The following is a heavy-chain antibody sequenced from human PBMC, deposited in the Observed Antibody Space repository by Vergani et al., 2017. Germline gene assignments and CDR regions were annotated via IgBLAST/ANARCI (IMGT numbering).Heavy chain of an antibody. J-gene: IGHJ6*02. V-gene: IGHV3-15*07. CDR2: IKSTFDRGTT. Sequence: EVQLVESGGGIVKPGGSLRLSCVASGFSFRNAWMNWVRRTPGKGLEWVGRIKSTFDRGTTDYAAAVKGRFAISRDDSKNTLFLQMNGLKTEDIGVYYCTTDPRYCGDGSCYWLRDHHYYGMDVWGQGTTVTGSS. CDR3: TTDPRYCGDGSCYWLRDHHYYGMDV. CDR1: GFSFRNAW. D-gene: IGHD3-10*01.